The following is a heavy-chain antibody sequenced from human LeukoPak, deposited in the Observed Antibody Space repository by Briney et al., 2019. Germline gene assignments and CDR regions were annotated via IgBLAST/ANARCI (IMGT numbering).Heavy chain of an antibody. D-gene: IGHD3-22*01. Sequence: PSETLSLTCTVSGGSVSGYYWSWIRQPPGKGLEWIGYIYDIGSTKYNPSLKSRVTMSVDTSKNQFSLKLSSVTAADMAVYHCARTYYYDSSGYLNHWFDPWGQGTLVTVSS. CDR2: IYDIGST. CDR3: ARTYYYDSSGYLNHWFDP. CDR1: GGSVSGYY. V-gene: IGHV4-59*08. J-gene: IGHJ5*02.